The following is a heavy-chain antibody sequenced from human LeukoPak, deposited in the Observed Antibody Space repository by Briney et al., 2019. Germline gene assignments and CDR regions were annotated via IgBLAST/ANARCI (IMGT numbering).Heavy chain of an antibody. Sequence: GGSLRLSCAASGFTVSSDYMSWVRQAPGKGLEWVSVIYSDGNTYYADSVKGRFTISRDNSKNTLYLQMNSLRAEDTAVYYCARDFSGRGDAFDIWGQGTMVTVSS. J-gene: IGHJ3*02. D-gene: IGHD1-26*01. CDR3: ARDFSGRGDAFDI. CDR2: IYSDGNT. V-gene: IGHV3-53*01. CDR1: GFTVSSDY.